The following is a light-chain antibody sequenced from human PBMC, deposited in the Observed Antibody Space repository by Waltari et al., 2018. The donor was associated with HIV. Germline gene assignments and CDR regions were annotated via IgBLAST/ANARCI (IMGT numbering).Light chain of an antibody. V-gene: IGLV2-8*01. CDR3: SSHAGRNVL. CDR2: EVT. J-gene: IGLJ2*01. CDR1: SSDVGGSNY. Sequence: QSALTQPPSASGSPGQSVTISCTGTSSDVGGSNYFPWYPHHHGKAPIRLIFEVTQRPSGVLHRFAGSKSGNTASRTVSGLQAEDEADYYGSSHAGRNVLFGGGTKLTVL.